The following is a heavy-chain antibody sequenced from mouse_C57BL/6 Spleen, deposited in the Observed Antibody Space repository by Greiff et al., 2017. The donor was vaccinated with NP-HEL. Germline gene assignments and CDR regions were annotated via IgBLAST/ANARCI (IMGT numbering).Heavy chain of an antibody. CDR1: GYTFTDYN. Sequence: VQLQQSGPELVKPGASVKMSCKASGYTFTDYNMHWVKQSHGKSLEWIGYINPNNGGTSYNQKFKGKATLTVNKSSSTAYMELRSLTSEDSAVYYCAREDGYGYDRGFAYWGQGTLVTVSA. CDR2: INPNNGGT. CDR3: AREDGYGYDRGFAY. V-gene: IGHV1-22*01. J-gene: IGHJ3*01. D-gene: IGHD2-2*01.